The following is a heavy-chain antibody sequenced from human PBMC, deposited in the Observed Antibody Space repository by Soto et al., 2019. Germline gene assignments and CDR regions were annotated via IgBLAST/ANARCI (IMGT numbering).Heavy chain of an antibody. Sequence: EVQLVETGGGCLQPGGSLRISCAVSGFTVSTNYMSWVRQAPGKGLEWVSVIYYDDGSTYYADSVKGRFSISRDSSRNTLYLQMNSLRAEDTAVYYCASGQQVILRYYYGLDVWGQGTTVTVSS. CDR3: ASGQQVILRYYYGLDV. CDR2: IYYDDGST. CDR1: GFTVSTNY. D-gene: IGHD6-13*01. J-gene: IGHJ6*02. V-gene: IGHV3-53*02.